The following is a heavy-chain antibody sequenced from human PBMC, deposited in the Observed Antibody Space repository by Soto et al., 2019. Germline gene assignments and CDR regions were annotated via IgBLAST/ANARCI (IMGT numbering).Heavy chain of an antibody. J-gene: IGHJ6*02. V-gene: IGHV3-49*03. CDR1: GFTFGDYA. CDR2: IRSKAYGGTT. Sequence: LRLSCTASGFTFGDYAMSWFRQAPGKGLEWVGFIRSKAYGGTTEYAASVKGRFTISRDDFKSIAYLQMNSLKTEDTAVYYCTRDRYSYGTHYYYYYGMDVWGQGTTVTVSS. D-gene: IGHD5-18*01. CDR3: TRDRYSYGTHYYYYYGMDV.